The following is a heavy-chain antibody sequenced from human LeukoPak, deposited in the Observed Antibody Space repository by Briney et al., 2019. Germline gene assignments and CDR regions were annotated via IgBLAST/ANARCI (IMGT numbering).Heavy chain of an antibody. D-gene: IGHD3-10*01. V-gene: IGHV1-69*01. J-gene: IGHJ5*02. CDR3: ARLSNSQRFGELLNHNWFDP. CDR2: IIPIFGTA. Sequence: SVKVSFKASGGTFSSYAISWVRQAPGQGLEWMGGIIPIFGTANYAQKFQGRVTITADESTSTAYMELSSLRSEDTAVYYRARLSNSQRFGELLNHNWFDPWGQGTLVTVSS. CDR1: GGTFSSYA.